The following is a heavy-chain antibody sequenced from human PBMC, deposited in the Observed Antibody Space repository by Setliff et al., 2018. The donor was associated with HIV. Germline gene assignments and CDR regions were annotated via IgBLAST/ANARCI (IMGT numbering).Heavy chain of an antibody. D-gene: IGHD5-12*01. CDR3: VNSGYDGDYYYYYMDV. Sequence: SETLSLTCSVSGGSVIKDNFYWGWIRQAPAKGLEWIGTLYDTGRTYYNPPLKSRVSIFVDTTKNEFSLNLRSVTAADTAVYFCVNSGYDGDYYYYYMDVWGKGTTVTV. CDR1: GGSVIKDNFY. V-gene: IGHV4-39*01. J-gene: IGHJ6*03. CDR2: LYDTGRT.